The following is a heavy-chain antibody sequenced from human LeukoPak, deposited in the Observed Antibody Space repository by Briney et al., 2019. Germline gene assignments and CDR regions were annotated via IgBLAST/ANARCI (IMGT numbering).Heavy chain of an antibody. J-gene: IGHJ4*02. V-gene: IGHV3-30-3*01. Sequence: PGGSLRLSCAASGFTFSSYAMHWVRQAPGKGLERVAVISYDGSNKYFADSVKGRFTISRDNSKNTLYLQMNSLRAEDTAVYYCARVPASIAAADYWGQGTLVTVSS. D-gene: IGHD6-13*01. CDR3: ARVPASIAAADY. CDR2: ISYDGSNK. CDR1: GFTFSSYA.